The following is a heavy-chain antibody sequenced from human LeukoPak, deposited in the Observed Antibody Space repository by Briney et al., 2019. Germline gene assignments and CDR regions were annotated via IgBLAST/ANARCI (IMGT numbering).Heavy chain of an antibody. CDR3: ARARIQLWRTDFDY. J-gene: IGHJ4*01. V-gene: IGHV4-34*01. D-gene: IGHD5-18*01. CDR2: INHSGST. Sequence: SETLSLTCAVYGGSFSGYYWSWIRQSPGKGLEWIGEINHSGSTNYNPSLKSRVTISVDTSKNQFSLKLSSVTAADTAVYYCARARIQLWRTDFDYWGQGTLVTVSS. CDR1: GGSFSGYY.